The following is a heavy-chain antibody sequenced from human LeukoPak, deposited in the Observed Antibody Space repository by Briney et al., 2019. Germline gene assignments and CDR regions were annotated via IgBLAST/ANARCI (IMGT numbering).Heavy chain of an antibody. J-gene: IGHJ6*03. CDR1: GGSISSYY. D-gene: IGHD6-13*01. V-gene: IGHV3-23*01. Sequence: ETLSLTCTVSGGSISSYYWSWVRQAPGKGLEWVSAISGTSDGTYYADSVKGRFTISRDNSKNTLYVQMNSLRAEDTAVYYCAKEGYSRGYYSYYYMDVWGKGTTVTVSS. CDR2: ISGTSDGT. CDR3: AKEGYSRGYYSYYYMDV.